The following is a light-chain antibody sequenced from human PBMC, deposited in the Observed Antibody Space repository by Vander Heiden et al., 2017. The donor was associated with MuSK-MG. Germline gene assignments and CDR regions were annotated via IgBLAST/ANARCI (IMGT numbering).Light chain of an antibody. Sequence: QSVLTQPPSVAAAPGQQAIIPCSGSSPNIGSNSVSWYQQFRGAAPKLRIHDDNPRPSGIPDRFSAFKSGTSASLVIAELQTGDEANYFCGAWDNRLSVAFGGGTKVTVL. J-gene: IGLJ2*01. CDR2: DDN. CDR1: SPNIGSNS. CDR3: GAWDNRLSVA. V-gene: IGLV1-51*01.